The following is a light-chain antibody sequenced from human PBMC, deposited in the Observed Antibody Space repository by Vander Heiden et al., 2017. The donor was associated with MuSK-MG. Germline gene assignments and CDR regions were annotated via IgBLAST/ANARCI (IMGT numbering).Light chain of an antibody. V-gene: IGKV1-33*01. CDR1: QDINKY. CDR2: DAS. J-gene: IGKJ5*01. CDR3: QQYESLPIT. Sequence: DIQMTQSPSSLSASLGDRVTITCQASQDINKYLNWYQQKPGKAPKLLIYDASNVESGVPSRCGGSGSGTDFTFTISSLQPEDIATYYCQQYESLPITFGQGTRLDIK.